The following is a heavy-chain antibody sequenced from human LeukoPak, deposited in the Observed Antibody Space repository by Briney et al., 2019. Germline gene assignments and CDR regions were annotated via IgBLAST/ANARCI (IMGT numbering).Heavy chain of an antibody. CDR3: AREGLWVGLDSGKTRQAYWES. CDR1: GFTFSSYW. V-gene: IGHV3-7*04. CDR2: IKEDGSEK. D-gene: IGHD2-21*01. Sequence: PGGSLRLSCAASGFTFSSYWMSWVRQAPGKGLKWVANIKEDGSEKYYADSVKGRFTISRDNAKNSLNLQMNSLRAEDTAVYYCAREGLWVGLDSGKTRQAYWESWGQGTMVTVSS. J-gene: IGHJ3*01.